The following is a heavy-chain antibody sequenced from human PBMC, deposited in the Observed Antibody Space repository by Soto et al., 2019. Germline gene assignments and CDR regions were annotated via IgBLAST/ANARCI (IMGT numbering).Heavy chain of an antibody. CDR2: IYYSGST. J-gene: IGHJ6*02. CDR1: GGSIRSGDYY. V-gene: IGHV4-30-4*02. CDR3: ARGSDYYQYGMDV. Sequence: SETLSLTCTVSGGSIRSGDYYWSWIRQPPGKGLESIGYIYYSGSTYYNPSLKSRVTISVDTSKNQFSLKLSSVTAADTAVYYCARGSDYYQYGMDVWGQGTTVT.